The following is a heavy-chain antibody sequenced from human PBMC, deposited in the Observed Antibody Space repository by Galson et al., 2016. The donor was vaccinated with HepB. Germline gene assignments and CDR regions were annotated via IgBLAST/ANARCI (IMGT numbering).Heavy chain of an antibody. CDR2: IVPMFGAT. CDR3: ARVRDGYNKYYHYGLDV. Sequence: SVKVSCKASGGTFSTDGLSWVRQAPGQGLEWMGGIVPMFGATNYAQKFQDRVTITADESTSTAYMELSSLRSEDTAVYYCARVRDGYNKYYHYGLDVWGQGTTVTVSS. D-gene: IGHD5-24*01. J-gene: IGHJ6*02. V-gene: IGHV1-69*13. CDR1: GGTFSTDG.